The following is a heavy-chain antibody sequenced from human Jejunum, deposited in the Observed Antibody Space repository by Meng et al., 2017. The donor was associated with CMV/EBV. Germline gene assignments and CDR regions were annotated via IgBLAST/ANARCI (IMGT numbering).Heavy chain of an antibody. J-gene: IGHJ6*02. CDR2: ISPYNGNT. Sequence: GYSFTTHDITWVRQAPGQGLEWMGLISPYNGNTKYAQRVQDRVTMTTDTSTRTAYMELRSLTSDDTAVYYCARVVVVPADYYIMDVWGQGTTVTVSS. D-gene: IGHD2-2*01. V-gene: IGHV1-18*01. CDR3: ARVVVVPADYYIMDV. CDR1: GYSFTTHD.